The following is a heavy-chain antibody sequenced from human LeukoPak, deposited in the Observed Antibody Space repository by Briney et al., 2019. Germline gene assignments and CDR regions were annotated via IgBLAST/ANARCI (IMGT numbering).Heavy chain of an antibody. CDR2: IYYSGST. J-gene: IGHJ3*02. CDR3: ARDRKGEDDAFDI. V-gene: IGHV4-59*12. CDR1: GGSISSYY. D-gene: IGHD1-14*01. Sequence: SETLSLTCTVSGGSISSYYWSWIRQPPGKGLEWIGYIYYSGSTNYNPSLKSRVTISVDTSKNQFSLKLSSVTAADTAVYYCARDRKGEDDAFDIWGQGTMVTVSS.